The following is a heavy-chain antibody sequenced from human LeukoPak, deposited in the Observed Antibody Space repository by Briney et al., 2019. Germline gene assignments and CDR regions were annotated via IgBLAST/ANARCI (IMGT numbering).Heavy chain of an antibody. CDR2: INTDGTVT. J-gene: IGHJ4*02. CDR3: ATKQWLAPPPDS. Sequence: GGSLRLSCAASGFTFSKYWMLWVRQAPGKGLESVSRINTDGTVTTYADSVKGQFTASRDNADNTMFLQMNSVRDEDTAVYYCATKQWLAPPPDSWGQGTPVTVSS. V-gene: IGHV3-74*01. D-gene: IGHD6-19*01. CDR1: GFTFSKYW.